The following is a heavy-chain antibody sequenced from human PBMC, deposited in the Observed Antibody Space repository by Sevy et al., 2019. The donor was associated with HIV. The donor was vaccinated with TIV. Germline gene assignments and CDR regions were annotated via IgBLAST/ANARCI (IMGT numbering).Heavy chain of an antibody. CDR1: GGSISSYY. D-gene: IGHD3-10*01. CDR3: ARDRIGYYGSGSYWHAFDI. Sequence: ETLSLTCTVSGGSISSYYWSWIRQPPGKGLEWIGYIYYRGSTNYNPSLKSRVTISVETSKNQFSLKLSSVTAADTAVYYCARDRIGYYGSGSYWHAFDIWGQGTMVTVSS. V-gene: IGHV4-59*01. CDR2: IYYRGST. J-gene: IGHJ3*02.